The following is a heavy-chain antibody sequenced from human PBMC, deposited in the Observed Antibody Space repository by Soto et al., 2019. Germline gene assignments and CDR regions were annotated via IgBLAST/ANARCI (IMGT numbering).Heavy chain of an antibody. V-gene: IGHV1-69*01. CDR3: AGDRSTIVVVVAATPGDSDYYGMDV. CDR1: GGTFSSYA. CDR2: IIPIFGTA. Sequence: QVQLVQSGAEVKKPGSSVTVSCKAYGGTFSSYALSWVRQAPGQGLEWMGGIIPIFGTANYAQKFQGRVTMTADEYTITAYMELSILRSEDTAVYYCAGDRSTIVVVVAATPGDSDYYGMDVWCQVTTVTVAS. D-gene: IGHD2-15*01. J-gene: IGHJ6*02.